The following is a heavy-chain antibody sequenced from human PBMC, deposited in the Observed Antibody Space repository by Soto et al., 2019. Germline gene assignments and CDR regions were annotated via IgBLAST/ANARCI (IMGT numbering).Heavy chain of an antibody. J-gene: IGHJ4*02. CDR2: INYRGTT. V-gene: IGHV4-31*02. D-gene: IGHD2-15*01. CDR3: ARDAPGVAPY. CDR1: GGSIIDGQTY. Sequence: PSETLSVTWTVSGGSIIDGQTYLNWIRQHPERGLEWMGYINYRGTTNYSPALKSRILISIDTSKNQFSLRLTSVTAADTAVYYCARDAPGVAPYWGQGTRVTVYS.